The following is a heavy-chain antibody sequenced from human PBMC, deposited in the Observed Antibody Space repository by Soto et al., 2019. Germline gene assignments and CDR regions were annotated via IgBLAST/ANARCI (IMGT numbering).Heavy chain of an antibody. J-gene: IGHJ4*02. Sequence: GGSLILSCAASGFTFSSYAMSWVRQAPGKGLEWVSAISGSGGSTYYADSVKGRFTISRDNSKNTLYLQMNSLRAEDTAVYYCAKLSYDFWSGYYPFDYWGQGTLVTVSS. V-gene: IGHV3-23*01. CDR1: GFTFSSYA. CDR2: ISGSGGST. CDR3: AKLSYDFWSGYYPFDY. D-gene: IGHD3-3*01.